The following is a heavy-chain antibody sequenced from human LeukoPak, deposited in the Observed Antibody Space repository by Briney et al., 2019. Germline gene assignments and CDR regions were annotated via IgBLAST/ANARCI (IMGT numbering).Heavy chain of an antibody. J-gene: IGHJ6*03. Sequence: GGSLRLSCAASGFTFDDYAMHWVRQAPGKGLEWVSLISWDGGSTYYADSVKGRFTISRDNSKNSLYLQMNSLRAEDTALYYSAKEGVAGPYYYYMDVWGKGTTVTVSS. V-gene: IGHV3-43D*03. CDR3: AKEGVAGPYYYYMDV. D-gene: IGHD6-19*01. CDR2: ISWDGGST. CDR1: GFTFDDYA.